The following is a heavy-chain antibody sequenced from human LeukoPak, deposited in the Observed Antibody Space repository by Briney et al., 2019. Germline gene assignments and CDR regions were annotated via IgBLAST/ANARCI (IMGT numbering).Heavy chain of an antibody. Sequence: GGSLRLSCAASGFTVSSNYMGWVRQAPGKGLEWVSVIYRGGSTYYADSVKGRFTISRDNSKNTLYLQINSLRTEDTAVYYCASPGDSRNAFDIWGQGTMVTVSS. V-gene: IGHV3-53*01. CDR2: IYRGGST. CDR1: GFTVSSNY. D-gene: IGHD6-13*01. J-gene: IGHJ3*02. CDR3: ASPGDSRNAFDI.